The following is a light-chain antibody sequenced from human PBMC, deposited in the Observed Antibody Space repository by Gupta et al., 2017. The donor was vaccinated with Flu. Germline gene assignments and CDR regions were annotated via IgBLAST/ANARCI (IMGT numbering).Light chain of an antibody. CDR2: EVS. V-gene: IGLV2-14*01. J-gene: IGLJ1*01. CDR3: SSYAGTPAYYV. Sequence: QSALTQPPSVSGSPGQPTTTSCTGTSSDIGAYNYVSWYQHHPGKAPKLIIYEVSNRPSGVSNRFSASKSGNTASLTISGLQADDEADYYCSSYAGTPAYYVFGTGAKVTV. CDR1: SSDIGAYNY.